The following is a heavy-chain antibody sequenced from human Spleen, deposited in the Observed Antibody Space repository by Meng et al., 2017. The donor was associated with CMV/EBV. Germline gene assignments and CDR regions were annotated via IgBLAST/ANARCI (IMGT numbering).Heavy chain of an antibody. CDR2: IIPNSGGA. Sequence: ASVKVSCKASGYTFTGYYMHWVRQTPGQGLEWMGWIIPNSGGANYALKFQGRVTMTRDTSISTAYMELNRLRSYDTAMYYCARVYCSGGTCYDAFDIWGQGTMVTVSS. CDR3: ARVYCSGGTCYDAFDI. CDR1: GYTFTGYY. D-gene: IGHD2-15*01. J-gene: IGHJ3*02. V-gene: IGHV1-2*02.